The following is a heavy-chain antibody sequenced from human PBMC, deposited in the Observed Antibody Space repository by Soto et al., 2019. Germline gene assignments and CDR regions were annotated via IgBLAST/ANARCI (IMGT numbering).Heavy chain of an antibody. D-gene: IGHD1-1*01. V-gene: IGHV1-18*01. J-gene: IGHJ4*02. CDR3: ARGRYGDY. CDR1: GYAFTTYG. CDR2: ISAHNGNT. Sequence: QVHLVQSGAEVKKPGASVKVSCQGSGYAFTTYGITWVRQAPGQGLEWMGWISAHNGNTNYAQKRHGRLTVTRDTSTSTAYMGLRSLRYDDTAVYYCARGRYGDYWGQGARVTVSS.